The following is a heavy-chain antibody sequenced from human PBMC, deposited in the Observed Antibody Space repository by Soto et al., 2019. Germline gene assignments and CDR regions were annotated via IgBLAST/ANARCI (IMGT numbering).Heavy chain of an antibody. CDR1: GFTFSSEG. V-gene: IGHV3-30*02. CDR3: VKGEYYYDGNAYYPFDY. CDR2: IWYDGSNK. D-gene: IGHD3-22*01. J-gene: IGHJ4*02. Sequence: GGSLRLSFAAPGFTFSSEGMHWFRQAPGKGLEWVAVIWYDGSNKYYADSVKGRFTISRDNSKNTAYLQMSSLRPEDTAVYYCVKGEYYYDGNAYYPFDYWGQGRMVTVSS.